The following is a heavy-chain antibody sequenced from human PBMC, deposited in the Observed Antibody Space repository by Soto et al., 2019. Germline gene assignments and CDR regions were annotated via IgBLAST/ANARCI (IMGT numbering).Heavy chain of an antibody. D-gene: IGHD3-16*01. CDR2: IYYSGST. J-gene: IGHJ3*02. V-gene: IGHV4-31*03. Sequence: TLSLTCTVSGGSISSGGYYWSWIRQHPGKGLEWIGYIYYSGSTYYNPSLKSRVTISVDTSKNQFSLKLSSVTAADTAVYYCARGGDYVWGGYLAAPKDAFDIWGQGTMVTVSS. CDR1: GGSISSGGYY. CDR3: ARGGDYVWGGYLAAPKDAFDI.